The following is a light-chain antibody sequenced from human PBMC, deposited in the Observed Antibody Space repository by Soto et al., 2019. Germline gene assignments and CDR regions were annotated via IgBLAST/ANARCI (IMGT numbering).Light chain of an antibody. J-gene: IGKJ1*01. CDR2: WAS. Sequence: DIVLTQSPDSLAVSLGERATINCKSSQSVLYRSSDKNYLTWYQQRPGQPPQLLIYWASTRESGVPDRFSGSGSGTDFTLTISSLQAEDVAVYYCQQYSSPPWTFGQGTKVEIK. V-gene: IGKV4-1*01. CDR3: QQYSSPPWT. CDR1: QSVLYRSSDKNY.